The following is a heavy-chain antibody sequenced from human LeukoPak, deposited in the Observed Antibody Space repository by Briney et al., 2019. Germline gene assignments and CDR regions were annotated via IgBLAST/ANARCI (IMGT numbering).Heavy chain of an antibody. D-gene: IGHD1-26*01. V-gene: IGHV4-59*11. J-gene: IGHJ4*02. CDR3: ARGGYSGTYHFDY. Sequence: SETLSLTCTVSGGSISNHYWSWLRQPPGKGLEGIGNIYYTGSTNYNPCLNSRVTISVDTSKNHFTLKLGSVTAADTAVYYCARGGYSGTYHFDYWGQGTLVTVSS. CDR2: IYYTGST. CDR1: GGSISNHY.